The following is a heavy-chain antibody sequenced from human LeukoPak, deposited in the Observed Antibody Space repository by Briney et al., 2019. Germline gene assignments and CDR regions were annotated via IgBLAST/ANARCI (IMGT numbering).Heavy chain of an antibody. V-gene: IGHV3-21*01. CDR3: AKVIFVVEYYGMDV. CDR1: GFTFSSYS. J-gene: IGHJ6*02. Sequence: GGSLRLSCAASGFTFSSYSMNWVRQAPGKGLEWVSSISSSSSYIYYADSVKGRFTISRDNAKNSLYLQMNSLRAEDTAVYYCAKVIFVVEYYGMDVWGQGTTVTVSS. D-gene: IGHD2-15*01. CDR2: ISSSSSYI.